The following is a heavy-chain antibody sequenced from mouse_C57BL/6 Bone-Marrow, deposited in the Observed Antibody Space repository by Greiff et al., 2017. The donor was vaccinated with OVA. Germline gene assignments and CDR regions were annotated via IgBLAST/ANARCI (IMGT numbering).Heavy chain of an antibody. CDR1: GFTFSDYY. Sequence: EVKLMESGGGLVQPGGSLKLSCAASGFTFSDYYMYWVRQTPEKRLEWVAYISNGGGSTYYPDTVKGRFTISRDNAKNTLYLQMSLLKSEDTAMYYCARADDWFAYWGQGTLVTVSA. D-gene: IGHD2-3*01. V-gene: IGHV5-12*01. CDR3: ARADDWFAY. J-gene: IGHJ3*01. CDR2: ISNGGGST.